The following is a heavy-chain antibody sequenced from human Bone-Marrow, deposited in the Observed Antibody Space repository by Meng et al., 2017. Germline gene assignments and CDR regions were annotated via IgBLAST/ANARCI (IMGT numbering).Heavy chain of an antibody. Sequence: QVQLQESGPGLVKPSQTLSLTCTVPGGSISSVDYFWSWIRQPPGKGLEWIGYIYHSGSTYYNPSLESRVTISVDTSKNQFSLKLSSVTAADTAVYYCVRVKRWLQRGFELDPWGQGTLVTVSS. CDR2: IYHSGST. CDR1: GGSISSVDYF. D-gene: IGHD5-24*01. V-gene: IGHV4-30-4*08. J-gene: IGHJ5*02. CDR3: VRVKRWLQRGFELDP.